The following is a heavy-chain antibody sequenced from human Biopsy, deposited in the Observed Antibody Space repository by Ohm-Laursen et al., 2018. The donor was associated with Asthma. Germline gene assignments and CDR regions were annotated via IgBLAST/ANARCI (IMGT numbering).Heavy chain of an antibody. V-gene: IGHV4-39*07. CDR3: ARDLSFYDSSGYYRRWFDP. Sequence: SDTLSLTCTVSGGSMSSSSYYWGWIRQPPGKGLEWMGSIYYSGRTYYNPSLKSRVTISVDTSKNQYSLKLSSVTAADTAVYYCARDLSFYDSSGYYRRWFDPWGQGTLVTVSS. D-gene: IGHD3-22*01. CDR2: IYYSGRT. CDR1: GGSMSSSSYY. J-gene: IGHJ5*02.